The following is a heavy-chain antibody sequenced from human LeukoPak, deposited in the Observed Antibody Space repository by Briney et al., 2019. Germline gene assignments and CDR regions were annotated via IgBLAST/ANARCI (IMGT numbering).Heavy chain of an antibody. CDR2: IKEDGSIQ. J-gene: IGHJ4*02. Sequence: GGSLRLSCVASGFTFSSYWMTWVCQAPGKGLEWLANIKEDGSIQYYLDSVRGRFTISRDNAKTSVYLQLNSLRADDTAVYYCARDVWTGVAVSDYWGQGTLVTVSS. V-gene: IGHV3-7*01. CDR3: ARDVWTGVAVSDY. D-gene: IGHD6-19*01. CDR1: GFTFSSYW.